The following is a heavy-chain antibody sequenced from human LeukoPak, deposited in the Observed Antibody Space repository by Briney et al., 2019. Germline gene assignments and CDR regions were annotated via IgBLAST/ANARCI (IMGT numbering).Heavy chain of an antibody. CDR1: GDSFNEYY. V-gene: IGHV4-59*01. CDR3: ARDGGLQSHFDY. Sequence: SETLSLTCSVFGDSFNEYYWNWVRQPPGKRLQWIGYIYHNGNSNYNPSLKGRLTISVDTAKNQFSLKLTSVTAADTAVYYCARDGGLQSHFDYWGQGALVTVSS. J-gene: IGHJ4*02. CDR2: IYHNGNS. D-gene: IGHD5-24*01.